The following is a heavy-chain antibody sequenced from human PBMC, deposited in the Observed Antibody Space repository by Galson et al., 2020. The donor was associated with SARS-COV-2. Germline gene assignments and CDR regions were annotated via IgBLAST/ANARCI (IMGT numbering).Heavy chain of an antibody. CDR1: GFTFSSYS. CDR2: ISSSSSTI. V-gene: IGHV3-48*01. CDR3: ARGIRRQQLMSLILLYYGMDV. Sequence: GGSLRLSCAASGFTFSSYSMNWVRQAPGKGLEWVSYISSSSSTIYYADSVKGRFTISRDNAKNSLYLQMNSLRAEDTAVYYCARGIRRQQLMSLILLYYGMDVWGQGTTVTVSS. D-gene: IGHD6-13*01. J-gene: IGHJ6*02.